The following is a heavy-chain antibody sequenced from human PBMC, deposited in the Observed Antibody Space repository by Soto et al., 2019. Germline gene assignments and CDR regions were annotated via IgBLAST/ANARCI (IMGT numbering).Heavy chain of an antibody. D-gene: IGHD4-17*01. CDR1: GFTFSSYG. CDR2: ILYDGSNK. Sequence: PGGSLRLSCSASGFTFSSYGMHWVGRAPGKGLEWVAVILYDGSNKYYADSVKGRFTISRDNSKNTLYLQMNSLRAEDTAVYYCARDRDYGDKPFDYWGQGTLVTVSS. CDR3: ARDRDYGDKPFDY. V-gene: IGHV3-33*01. J-gene: IGHJ4*02.